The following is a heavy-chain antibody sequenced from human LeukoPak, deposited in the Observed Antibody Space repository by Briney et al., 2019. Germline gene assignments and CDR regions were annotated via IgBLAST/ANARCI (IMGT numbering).Heavy chain of an antibody. CDR2: ISSSSSYI. D-gene: IGHD2-2*01. Sequence: GGSLRLSCAASGFTFGSYSMNWVRQAPGKGLEWVSSISSSSSYIYYADSVKGRFTISRDNAKNSLYLQMNSLRAEDTAVYYCARQLPQSAFDYWGQGTLVTVSS. CDR3: ARQLPQSAFDY. V-gene: IGHV3-21*01. CDR1: GFTFGSYS. J-gene: IGHJ4*02.